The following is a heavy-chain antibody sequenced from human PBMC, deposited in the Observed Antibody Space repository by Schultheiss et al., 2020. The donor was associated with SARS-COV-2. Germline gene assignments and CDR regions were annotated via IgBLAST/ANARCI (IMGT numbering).Heavy chain of an antibody. Sequence: SQTLSLTCTVSGGSISSSSYYWGWIRQPPGKGLEWIGYIYYSGSTNYNPSLKSRVTISVDTSKNQFSLKLSSVTAADTAVYYCARLEGSGYPLGYYYGMDVWGQGTTVTVSS. CDR1: GGSISSSSYY. CDR3: ARLEGSGYPLGYYYGMDV. V-gene: IGHV4-61*05. CDR2: IYYSGST. D-gene: IGHD3-22*01. J-gene: IGHJ6*02.